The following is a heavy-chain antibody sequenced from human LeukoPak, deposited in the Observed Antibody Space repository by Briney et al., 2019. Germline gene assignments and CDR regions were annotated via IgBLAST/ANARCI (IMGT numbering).Heavy chain of an antibody. CDR3: AKCLGYDILTGYYYYYYGMDV. CDR2: ISGSGGST. V-gene: IGHV3-23*01. D-gene: IGHD3-9*01. J-gene: IGHJ6*02. CDR1: GFTFSSYA. Sequence: GGSLRLSCAASGFTFSSYAMSWVRQAPGKGLEWVSAISGSGGSTYYADSVEGRFTISRDNSKNTLYLQMNSLRAEDTAVYYCAKCLGYDILTGYYYYYYGMDVWGQGTTVTVSS.